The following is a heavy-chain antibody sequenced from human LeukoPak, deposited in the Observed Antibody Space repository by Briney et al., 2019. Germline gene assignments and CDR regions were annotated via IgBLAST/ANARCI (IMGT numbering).Heavy chain of an antibody. CDR1: GFTVSSNY. Sequence: GGSLRLSCAASGFTVSSNYMSWVRQAPGKGLEWVSGINWNGGSTVYADSVKGRFTISRDNAKNSLYLQMNSLRSDDTALYYCARDGEQGGYYYYYMDVWGKGTTVTVSS. V-gene: IGHV3-20*04. J-gene: IGHJ6*03. CDR3: ARDGEQGGYYYYYMDV. CDR2: INWNGGST. D-gene: IGHD1-26*01.